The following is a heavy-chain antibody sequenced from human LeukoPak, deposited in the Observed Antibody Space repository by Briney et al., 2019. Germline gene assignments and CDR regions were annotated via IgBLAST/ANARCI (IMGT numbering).Heavy chain of an antibody. CDR1: GFTFSSYA. D-gene: IGHD3-9*01. V-gene: IGHV3-23*01. CDR2: ISGSGGST. J-gene: IGHJ6*03. CDR3: AACTTAYYDILTGYYNLHYYYMDV. Sequence: GGSLRLSCAASGFTFSSYAMSWVRQAPGKGLEWVSAISGSGGSTYYADSVKGRFTISRDNSKNTLYLQMNSLRAEDTAVYYCAACTTAYYDILTGYYNLHYYYMDVWGKGTTVTVSS.